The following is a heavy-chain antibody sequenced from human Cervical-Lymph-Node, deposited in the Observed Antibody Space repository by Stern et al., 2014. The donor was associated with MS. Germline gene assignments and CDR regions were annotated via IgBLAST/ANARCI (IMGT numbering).Heavy chain of an antibody. CDR3: AHRNYVSGSYHLDP. V-gene: IGHV2-5*02. CDR2: IYWDDDK. Sequence: QVTLKESGPTLVKPTQTLTLTSTFSGFSLGTRGVGVGWIRQPPGKALEWLAVIYWDDDKRYSPSLRSRLTITKDTSKNQVVLTMTNMDPVDTATYYCAHRNYVSGSYHLDPWGQGTLVTVSS. D-gene: IGHD3-10*01. CDR1: GFSLGTRGVG. J-gene: IGHJ5*02.